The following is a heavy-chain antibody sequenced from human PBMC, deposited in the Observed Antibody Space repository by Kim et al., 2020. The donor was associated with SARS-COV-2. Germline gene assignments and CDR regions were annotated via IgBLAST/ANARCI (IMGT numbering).Heavy chain of an antibody. V-gene: IGHV4-31*03. D-gene: IGHD3-22*01. Sequence: SETLSLTCTVSGGSISSGGYYWSWIRQHPGKGLEWIGYIYYSGSTYYNPSLKSRVTISADTSKNQFSLKLSSVTAADTAVYYCAREVDDSSGYYTGTRVDYWGQGTLVIVSS. CDR3: AREVDDSSGYYTGTRVDY. CDR2: IYYSGST. J-gene: IGHJ4*02. CDR1: GGSISSGGYY.